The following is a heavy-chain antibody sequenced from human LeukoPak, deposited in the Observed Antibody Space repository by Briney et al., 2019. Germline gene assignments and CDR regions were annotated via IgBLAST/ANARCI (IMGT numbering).Heavy chain of an antibody. J-gene: IGHJ4*02. Sequence: GGSLRLSCAASGFTFSSYGMHWVRRAPGKGLEWVAVIWYDGSNKYYADSVKGRFTISRDNSKNTLYLQMNSLRAEDTAVYYCARDKGIAAADDLDYWGQGTLVTVSS. CDR2: IWYDGSNK. CDR3: ARDKGIAAADDLDY. D-gene: IGHD6-13*01. CDR1: GFTFSSYG. V-gene: IGHV3-33*01.